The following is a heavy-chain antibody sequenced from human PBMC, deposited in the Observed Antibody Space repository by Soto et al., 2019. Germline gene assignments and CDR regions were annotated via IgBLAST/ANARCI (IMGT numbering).Heavy chain of an antibody. CDR2: IHVAMIY. D-gene: IGHD6-19*01. CDR1: GFTFSAFG. Sequence: QVHLVESGGDVVQPGKSLRLSCAASGFTFSAFGMHWVRQAPGKGLEWVAGIHVAMIYNYADSVKGRFTISRDNTKNTVHLQRDSLSAEDTAVYFWARDWLGHYFAYWGQGTLVTVSA. CDR3: ARDWLGHYFAY. J-gene: IGHJ4*02. V-gene: IGHV3-30*19.